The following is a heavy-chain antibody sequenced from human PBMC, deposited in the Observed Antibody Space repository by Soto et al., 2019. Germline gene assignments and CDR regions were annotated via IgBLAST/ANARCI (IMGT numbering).Heavy chain of an antibody. V-gene: IGHV3-33*01. CDR2: IWYDGTNK. Sequence: QVQLVESGGGVVQPGRSLRLSCAASGFTFSSYGMHWVRQAPGKGLEWVAVIWYDGTNKYYADSVKGRFTISRDNSKNTLYLQMNGLRAEDTAVYYCASDPGVDYGDYWFDYWGQGTLVTVSS. CDR3: ASDPGVDYGDYWFDY. D-gene: IGHD4-17*01. CDR1: GFTFSSYG. J-gene: IGHJ4*02.